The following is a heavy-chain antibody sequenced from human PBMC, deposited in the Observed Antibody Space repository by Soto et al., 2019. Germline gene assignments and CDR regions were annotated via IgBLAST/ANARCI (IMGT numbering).Heavy chain of an antibody. CDR1: GGAISAFY. D-gene: IGHD2-2*01. CDR3: ARSPSTSLIGSFDF. V-gene: IGHV4-4*07. CDR2: IYRSGHA. J-gene: IGHJ3*01. Sequence: LSLTCNVSGGAISAFYWNWIRQPAGKGLEWVGRIYRSGHADYNPSLESRATMSIDPSKNEFSLTLGSVTAADTAVYYCARSPSTSLIGSFDFWGRGTMVTVSS.